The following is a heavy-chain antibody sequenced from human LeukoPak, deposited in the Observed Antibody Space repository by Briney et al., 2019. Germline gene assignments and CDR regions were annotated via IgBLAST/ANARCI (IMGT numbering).Heavy chain of an antibody. CDR2: IRYDGSNK. V-gene: IGHV3-30*02. CDR3: AKRGGLLWFGELYDYYYYMDV. Sequence: GGSLRLSCAASGFTFSSYGMHWVRQAPGKGLEWVAFIRYDGSNKYYADSVKGRFTISRDNSKNTLYLQMNSLRAEDTAVYYCAKRGGLLWFGELYDYYYYMDVWGKGTTVTVSS. CDR1: GFTFSSYG. D-gene: IGHD3-10*01. J-gene: IGHJ6*03.